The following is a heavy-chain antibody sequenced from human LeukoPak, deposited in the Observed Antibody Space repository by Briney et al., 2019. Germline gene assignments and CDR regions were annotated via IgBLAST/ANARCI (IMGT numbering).Heavy chain of an antibody. CDR2: IYSGTI. D-gene: IGHD3-10*01. CDR1: GFTVSSNS. J-gene: IGHJ4*02. CDR3: ARDNISGYYGSGSYYRRGGYFDY. V-gene: IGHV3-53*01. Sequence: GGSLRLSCTVSGFTVSSNSMSWVRQAPGKGLEWVSFIYSGTIHYSDSVKGRFTISRDNSKNTLYLQMNSLRAEDTAVYYCARDNISGYYGSGSYYRRGGYFDYWGQGTLVTVSS.